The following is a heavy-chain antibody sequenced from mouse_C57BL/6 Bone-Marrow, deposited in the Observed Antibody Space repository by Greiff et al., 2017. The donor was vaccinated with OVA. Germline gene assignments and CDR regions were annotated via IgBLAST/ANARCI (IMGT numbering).Heavy chain of an antibody. J-gene: IGHJ2*01. Sequence: VKLQESGAELVRPGASVTLSCKASGYTFTDYEMHWVKQTPVHGLEWIGAIDPETGGTAYNQKFKGKAILTADKSSSTAYMELRSLTSEDSAVYYCTSPPNWAFDYWGQGTTLTVSS. V-gene: IGHV1-15*01. CDR1: GYTFTDYE. CDR2: IDPETGGT. CDR3: TSPPNWAFDY. D-gene: IGHD4-1*01.